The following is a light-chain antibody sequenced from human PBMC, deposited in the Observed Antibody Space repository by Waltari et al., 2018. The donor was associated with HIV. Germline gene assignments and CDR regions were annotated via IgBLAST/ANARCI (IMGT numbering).Light chain of an antibody. CDR2: KNN. Sequence: QSVLTQPPSASATPGQRVTISCSGTRSNIGSNFVFWYQQFPGTAPKLLMYKNNKRCSGVPDPFSGSKSGTSASLAISGLRSEDEAVYYCAAWDDSLRGHVVFGGGTNLTV. CDR3: AAWDDSLRGHVV. CDR1: RSNIGSNF. J-gene: IGLJ2*01. V-gene: IGLV1-47*01.